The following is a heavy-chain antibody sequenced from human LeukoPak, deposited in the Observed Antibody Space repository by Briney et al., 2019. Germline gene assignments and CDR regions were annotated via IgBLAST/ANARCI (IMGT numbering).Heavy chain of an antibody. J-gene: IGHJ4*02. CDR2: IKGDGSET. CDR3: ARIWVAYSGVDY. V-gene: IGHV3-74*01. Sequence: PGGSLRLSCAASGFTFSSYWMQWGRQDPAKGVGLVSRIKGDGSETDYVGSVKGRFTIARDNARKTLYLEMNSMRVEDTAMYYCARIWVAYSGVDYWGQGALVTVSS. CDR1: GFTFSSYW. D-gene: IGHD1-26*01.